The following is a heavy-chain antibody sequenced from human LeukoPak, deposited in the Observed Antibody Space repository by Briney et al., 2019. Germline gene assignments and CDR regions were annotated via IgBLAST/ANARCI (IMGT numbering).Heavy chain of an antibody. Sequence: GGSLRLSCAASGFTFSGSAMHWVRQASGKGLEWVGRIRSKANSYATAYAASVKGRFTISRDDSKNTAYLQMYSLKTEDTAVYYCTRPYCSSTSCYYFYGMDVWGQGTTVTVSS. CDR1: GFTFSGSA. D-gene: IGHD2-2*01. CDR2: IRSKANSYAT. CDR3: TRPYCSSTSCYYFYGMDV. V-gene: IGHV3-73*01. J-gene: IGHJ6*02.